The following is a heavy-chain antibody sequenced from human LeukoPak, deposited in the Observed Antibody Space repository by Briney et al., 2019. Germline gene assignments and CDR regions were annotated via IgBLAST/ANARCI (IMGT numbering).Heavy chain of an antibody. CDR3: ARDPYSGSYGADYYYYMDV. D-gene: IGHD1-26*01. Sequence: GGSLRLSCAASGFTFSSYAMSWVRQAPGKGLEWVSSITSGSSHIYYADSVKGRFTISRDNAKSSLYLQMNSLRAEDTAVYYCARDPYSGSYGADYYYYMDVWGKGTTVTISS. CDR1: GFTFSSYA. V-gene: IGHV3-21*01. J-gene: IGHJ6*03. CDR2: ITSGSSHI.